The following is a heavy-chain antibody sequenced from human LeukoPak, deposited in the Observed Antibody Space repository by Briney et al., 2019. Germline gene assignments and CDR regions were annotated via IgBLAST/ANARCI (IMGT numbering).Heavy chain of an antibody. CDR2: IKHDGSEK. D-gene: IGHD3-10*01. V-gene: IGHV3-7*01. CDR1: GFTFSSYW. Sequence: GGSLRLSCAASGFTFSSYWMSWVRQAPGKGLEWVANIKHDGSEKYYVDSVKGRFIISRDNAKNSLYLQMNSLRAEDTAVYYCAREAYGSSCDYWGQGTLVIVSS. J-gene: IGHJ4*02. CDR3: AREAYGSSCDY.